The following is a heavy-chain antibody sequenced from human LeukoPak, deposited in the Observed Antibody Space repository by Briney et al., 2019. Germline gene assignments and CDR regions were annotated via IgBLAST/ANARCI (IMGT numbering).Heavy chain of an antibody. J-gene: IGHJ4*02. CDR3: ARKPTNWPFDY. V-gene: IGHV1-18*01. CDR1: GYTFTYYG. Sequence: ASVKVSCKASGYTFTYYGIVWVRQAPGQGLEYMGWISANNGNTNYAQRFQGRVTMTTETSTTTAYMELRSLTSDDTAVYYCARKPTNWPFDYWGQGTLVTVSS. D-gene: IGHD7-27*01. CDR2: ISANNGNT.